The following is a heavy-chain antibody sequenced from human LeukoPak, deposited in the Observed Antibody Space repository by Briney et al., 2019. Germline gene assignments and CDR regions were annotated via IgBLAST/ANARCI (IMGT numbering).Heavy chain of an antibody. CDR1: GFTFSDHF. CDR2: SRNKAKSYTT. CDR3: VRVGSVSGSDYLDY. J-gene: IGHJ4*02. Sequence: PGGSLRLSCAVSGFTFSDHFLDWVRQAPGKGLAWVGRSRNKAKSYTTEYAASVKGRFTISRDDSKNSLYLQMNSLETEDTAVYYCVRVGSVSGSDYLDYWGQGTLVTVSS. V-gene: IGHV3-72*01. D-gene: IGHD6-19*01.